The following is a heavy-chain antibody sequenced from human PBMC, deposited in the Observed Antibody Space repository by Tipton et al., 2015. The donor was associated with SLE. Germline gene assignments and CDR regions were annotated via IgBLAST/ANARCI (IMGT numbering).Heavy chain of an antibody. CDR1: KFTFSAYG. J-gene: IGHJ4*02. Sequence: SLRLSCAVSKFTFSAYGMHWVRQAPGKGLEWVAVISYDGSIQKYADSVKGRFTISRDNSKSTLYLQMNNVRVEDTALYYCTRGIDPGSSRISDYWGQGTMVSVSS. CDR2: ISYDGSIQ. V-gene: IGHV3-33*08. CDR3: TRGIDPGSSRISDY. D-gene: IGHD2-15*01.